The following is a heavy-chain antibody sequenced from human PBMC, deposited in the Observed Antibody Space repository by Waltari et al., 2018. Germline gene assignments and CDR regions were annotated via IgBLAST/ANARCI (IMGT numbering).Heavy chain of an antibody. D-gene: IGHD1-26*01. CDR1: GGTFSSYA. CDR2: IIPILGIA. V-gene: IGHV1-69*10. CDR3: ASVKGGPMELQRHYYYMDV. J-gene: IGHJ6*03. Sequence: QVQLVQSGAEVKKPGSSVKVSCKASGGTFSSYAISWVRQAPGQGLEWMGGIIPILGIANYAQKFQGRVTITADKSTSTAYMELSSLRSEDTAVYYCASVKGGPMELQRHYYYMDVWGKGTTVTVSS.